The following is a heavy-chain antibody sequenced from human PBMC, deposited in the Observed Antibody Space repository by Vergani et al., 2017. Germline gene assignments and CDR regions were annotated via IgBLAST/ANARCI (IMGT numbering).Heavy chain of an antibody. D-gene: IGHD2-2*01. CDR1: GYTFTSYY. Sequence: QVQLVQSGAEVKKPGASVKVSCKASGYTFTSYYMHWVRQAPGQGLEWMGIINPSGGSTSYERKFQGRVTMTRDTSTSTVYMELSSLRSEYTAVYYCARDSRYCSSTSCYVGRDWFDPWGQGTLVTVSA. V-gene: IGHV1-46*01. J-gene: IGHJ5*02. CDR3: ARDSRYCSSTSCYVGRDWFDP. CDR2: INPSGGST.